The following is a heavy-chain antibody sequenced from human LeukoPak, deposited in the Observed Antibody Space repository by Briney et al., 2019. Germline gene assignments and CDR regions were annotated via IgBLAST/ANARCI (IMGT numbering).Heavy chain of an antibody. Sequence: GGSLRLSCAASGFSVRTTYMSWVRQAPGKGLEWVSVLYTGGGTDHADSVKGRFTISRDNSKNTLYLQMNSLRAEDTAVYYCAKDRRYSYGFVWGQGILVTVSS. V-gene: IGHV3-53*05. D-gene: IGHD5-18*01. CDR2: LYTGGGT. J-gene: IGHJ4*02. CDR1: GFSVRTTY. CDR3: AKDRRYSYGFV.